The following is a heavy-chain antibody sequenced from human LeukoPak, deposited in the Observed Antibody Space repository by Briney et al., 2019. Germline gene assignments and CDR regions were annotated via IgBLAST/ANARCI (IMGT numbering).Heavy chain of an antibody. CDR2: INPSGGST. J-gene: IGHJ5*02. CDR1: GYTFTSYY. V-gene: IGHV1-46*01. D-gene: IGHD6-13*01. CDR3: ARDLTRSGIAGFDP. Sequence: ASVKVSCKPSGYTFTSYYMHWVRQAPGQGLEWMGLINPSGGSTSSAQKFQGRVTMTRDTSPSTVYMELSSLRYQDTGVYYCARDLTRSGIAGFDPWGQGTLVTVSS.